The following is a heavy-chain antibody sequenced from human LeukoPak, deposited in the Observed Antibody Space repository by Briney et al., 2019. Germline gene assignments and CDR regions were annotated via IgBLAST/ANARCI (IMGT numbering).Heavy chain of an antibody. CDR3: ARPAKNTMIVDWYFDL. CDR1: GGSISSSSYY. D-gene: IGHD3-22*01. J-gene: IGHJ2*01. V-gene: IGHV4-39*01. CDR2: IYYSGST. Sequence: SETLSLTCSVSGGSISSSSYYWGWIRQPPGKGLEWIGSIYYSGSTYYNPSLKSRVTMSVDTSKNQFSLKLTSVTAADTAVYYCARPAKNTMIVDWYFDLWGRGTLVTVSS.